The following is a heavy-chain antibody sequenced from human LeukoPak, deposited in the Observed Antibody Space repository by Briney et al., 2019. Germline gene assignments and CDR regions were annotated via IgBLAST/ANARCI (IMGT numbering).Heavy chain of an antibody. J-gene: IGHJ6*02. V-gene: IGHV3-23*01. CDR3: AKSLTTPYYYYAMDV. D-gene: IGHD4/OR15-4a*01. CDR1: GFTFSSYA. Sequence: GGSLRLSCAASGFTFSSYAMSWVRQAPGKGLEWVSAITTSGVTTYYADSVKGRFTTSRDNSKNTLYLQMNSLRAEDTAVYYCAKSLTTPYYYYAMDVWGQGTTVTVSS. CDR2: ITTSGVTT.